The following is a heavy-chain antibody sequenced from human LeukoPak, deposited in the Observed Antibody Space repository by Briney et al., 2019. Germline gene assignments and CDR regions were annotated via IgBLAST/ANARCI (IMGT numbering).Heavy chain of an antibody. CDR1: GFAFSSYA. D-gene: IGHD3-10*01. V-gene: IGHV3-23*01. J-gene: IGHJ4*02. Sequence: GGSLRLSCAASGFAFSSYAMSWVRQAPGKGLEWVSAISGSGGSTYYADSVKGRFTISRDNSKNTLYLQMNSLRAEDTAVYYCAKTGLPYGSGSYHDYWGQGTLVTVSS. CDR2: ISGSGGST. CDR3: AKTGLPYGSGSYHDY.